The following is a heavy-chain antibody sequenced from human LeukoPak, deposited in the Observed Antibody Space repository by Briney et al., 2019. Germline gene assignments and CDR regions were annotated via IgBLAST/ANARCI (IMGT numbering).Heavy chain of an antibody. CDR3: AKISPTVTYFDY. D-gene: IGHD4-17*01. CDR2: ISGSGAGT. CDR1: GFTFSSYA. Sequence: PGGSLRLSCAASGFTFSSYALSWVRQAPGKGLEWLSAISGSGAGTYYADSVKGRFTISRDNSKNTLYLQMNSLRAEDTAVYYCAKISPTVTYFDYWGQGTLVTVSS. V-gene: IGHV3-23*01. J-gene: IGHJ4*02.